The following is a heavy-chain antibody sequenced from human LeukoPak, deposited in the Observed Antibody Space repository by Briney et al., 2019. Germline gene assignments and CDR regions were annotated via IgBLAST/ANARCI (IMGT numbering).Heavy chain of an antibody. CDR2: ISGSGDTT. Sequence: GGSLRLFCAASGFTFSSYAMSWVRQAPGKGLDWVSVISGSGDTTYYADSVKGRLTISRDNSKNTLYLQINSLRAEDTALYYCARELGTYSLSNWGQGTLVAVSS. V-gene: IGHV3-23*01. D-gene: IGHD5/OR15-5a*01. J-gene: IGHJ4*02. CDR1: GFTFSSYA. CDR3: ARELGTYSLSN.